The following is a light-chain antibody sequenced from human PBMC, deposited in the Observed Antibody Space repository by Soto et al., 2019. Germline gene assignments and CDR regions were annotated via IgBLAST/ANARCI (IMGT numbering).Light chain of an antibody. Sequence: QSVLTQPPSASGSPGQSATISCTGTSSDVGDYNFVSWYQQHPGKAPKLIIYEVTKRPSGVPDRFSGSKSGNTASLTVSGLQTDDEADYYCSSLAGSNTLVFGGGTKVTVL. CDR2: EVT. CDR1: SSDVGDYNF. V-gene: IGLV2-8*01. CDR3: SSLAGSNTLV. J-gene: IGLJ3*02.